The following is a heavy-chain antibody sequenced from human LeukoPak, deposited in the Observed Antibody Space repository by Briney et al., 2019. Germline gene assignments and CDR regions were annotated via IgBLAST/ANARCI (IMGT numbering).Heavy chain of an antibody. Sequence: GVSVKVSCKASGYTFTGYYMHWVRRAPGQGLEWMGWINPNSGGTNYAQKFQGRVTMTRDTSISTAYMELSRLRSDDTAVYYCARGDYDFWSGYSYHNWFDPWGQGTLVTVSS. CDR2: INPNSGGT. V-gene: IGHV1-2*02. J-gene: IGHJ5*02. CDR3: ARGDYDFWSGYSYHNWFDP. D-gene: IGHD3-3*01. CDR1: GYTFTGYY.